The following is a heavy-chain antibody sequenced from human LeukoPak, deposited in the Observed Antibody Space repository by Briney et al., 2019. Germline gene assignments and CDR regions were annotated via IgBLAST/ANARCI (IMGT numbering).Heavy chain of an antibody. Sequence: GGSLRLSCAASGFTFSTYGVYWVRQAPGKGLEWVSSISSSSSYIYYADSVKGRFTISRDNAKNSLYLQMNSLRAEDTAVYYCARGSTTCFDWGQGALVTVSS. CDR3: ARGSTTCFD. J-gene: IGHJ4*02. V-gene: IGHV3-21*01. CDR2: ISSSSSYI. D-gene: IGHD2-2*01. CDR1: GFTFSTYG.